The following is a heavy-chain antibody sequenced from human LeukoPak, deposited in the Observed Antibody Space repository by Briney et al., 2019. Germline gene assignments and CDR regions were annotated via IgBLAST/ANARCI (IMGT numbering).Heavy chain of an antibody. CDR1: GFTLDDYA. J-gene: IGHJ4*02. CDR3: AKERVIAAAGIYDYFDA. D-gene: IGHD6-13*01. Sequence: GGSPEVSREASGFTLDDYAMHWVRQDPGKGLGLDWGLRWTSGVIGYADTVNARFTISRDNAKNTLYLQMNSLRAEDTAVYSCAKERVIAAAGIYDYFDAGSQGTLVTVSA. V-gene: IGHV3-9*01. CDR2: LRWTSGVI.